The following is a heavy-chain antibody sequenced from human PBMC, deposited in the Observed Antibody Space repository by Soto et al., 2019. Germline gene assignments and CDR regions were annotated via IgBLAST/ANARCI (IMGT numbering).Heavy chain of an antibody. D-gene: IGHD5-12*01. CDR1: GYTFTRSG. CDR2: ISTYNGDT. J-gene: IGHJ6*02. CDR3: AREGVASYYYYGMDV. V-gene: IGHV1-18*01. Sequence: ASVKVSCKASGYTFTRSGISWVRQAPGQGLEWMGWISTYNGDTNYAQTFQGRVTMTTDTSTSTVHMEVRSLRSDDTAVYYCAREGVASYYYYGMDVWGQGTPVTASS.